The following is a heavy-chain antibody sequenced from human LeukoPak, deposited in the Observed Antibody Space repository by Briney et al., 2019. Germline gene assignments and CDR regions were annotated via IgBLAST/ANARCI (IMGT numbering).Heavy chain of an antibody. D-gene: IGHD6-19*01. Sequence: KCGESLKISCKGSGYSFPNYWIGWVRQMPGKGLEWMGIIYPGDSDTRYSPSFQGQVTISADKSISTAYLQWSSLKASDTAMYYCARSVAGSTYDPFDIWGQGTVVIVSS. CDR2: IYPGDSDT. V-gene: IGHV5-51*01. J-gene: IGHJ3*02. CDR3: ARSVAGSTYDPFDI. CDR1: GYSFPNYW.